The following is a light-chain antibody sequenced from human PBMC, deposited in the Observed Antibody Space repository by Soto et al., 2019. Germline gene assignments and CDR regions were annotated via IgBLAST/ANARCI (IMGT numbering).Light chain of an antibody. J-gene: IGKJ4*01. CDR2: LGS. V-gene: IGKV2-28*01. Sequence: DIVMTQSPLSLPVTPGEPASISCRSSQSLLHSNGYNYLDWYLQKPGQSPQLLIYLGSNRASGVPDRFSGSGSGTDFTLKISRLEAEDVGVYYCMQALQTPLLTFGGGTKVEIK. CDR1: QSLLHSNGYNY. CDR3: MQALQTPLLT.